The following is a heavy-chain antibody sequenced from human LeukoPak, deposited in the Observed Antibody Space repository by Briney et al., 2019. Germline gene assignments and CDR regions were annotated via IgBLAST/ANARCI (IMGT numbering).Heavy chain of an antibody. CDR1: GGSISSGGYY. CDR3: ARGANYYDSSGYIDY. Sequence: PSETLSLTCTVSGGSISSGGYYWSWIRQPPGKGLEWIGYIYYSGSTNYNPSLKSRVTISVDTSKTQFSLKLSSVTAADTAVYYCARGANYYDSSGYIDYWGQGTLVTVSS. D-gene: IGHD3-22*01. CDR2: IYYSGST. J-gene: IGHJ4*02. V-gene: IGHV4-61*08.